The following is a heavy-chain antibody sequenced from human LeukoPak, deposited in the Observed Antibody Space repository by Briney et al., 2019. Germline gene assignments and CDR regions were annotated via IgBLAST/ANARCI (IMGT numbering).Heavy chain of an antibody. CDR2: IWYDGSNK. Sequence: PGRSLRLSCAASGVTFSSYGMHWVRQAPGKGLEWVAVIWYDGSNKYYADSVKGRFTISRDNSKNTLYLQMNSLRAEDTAVYYCARDLVRGVITPYFDYWGQGTLVTVSS. CDR1: GVTFSSYG. J-gene: IGHJ4*02. CDR3: ARDLVRGVITPYFDY. D-gene: IGHD3-10*01. V-gene: IGHV3-33*01.